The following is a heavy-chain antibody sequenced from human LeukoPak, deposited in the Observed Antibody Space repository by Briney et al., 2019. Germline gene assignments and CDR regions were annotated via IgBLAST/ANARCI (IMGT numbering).Heavy chain of an antibody. V-gene: IGHV1-18*01. CDR1: GYTFSNFG. CDR2: ISAYNGNT. D-gene: IGHD6-19*01. J-gene: IGHJ5*02. Sequence: ASVKVSCKTSGYTFSNFGINWVRQAPGHGLEWMGWISAYNGNTNYAQKLQGRVTMTTDTSTSTAYMELRSLRSDDTAVYYCARGGRYSSGWDWFDPWGQGTLVTVSS. CDR3: ARGGRYSSGWDWFDP.